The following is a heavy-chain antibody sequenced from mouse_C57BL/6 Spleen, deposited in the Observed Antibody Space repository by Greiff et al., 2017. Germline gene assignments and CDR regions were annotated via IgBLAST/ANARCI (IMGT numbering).Heavy chain of an antibody. CDR1: GYTFTDYE. Sequence: QVHVKQSGAELVRPGASVTLSCKASGYTFTDYEMHWVKQTPVHGLEWIGAIDPETGGTAYNQKFKGKAILTADKSSSTAYMELRSLTSEDSAVYYCTRKGYYLFAYWGQGTLVTVSA. J-gene: IGHJ3*01. V-gene: IGHV1-15*01. D-gene: IGHD2-3*01. CDR2: IDPETGGT. CDR3: TRKGYYLFAY.